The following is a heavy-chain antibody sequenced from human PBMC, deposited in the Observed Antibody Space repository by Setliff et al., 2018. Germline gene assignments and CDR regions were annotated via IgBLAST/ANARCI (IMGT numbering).Heavy chain of an antibody. Sequence: PSETLSLTCTVSGGSISSSSYYWGWIRQPPGKGLEWIGSIYYSGSTYYTPSLKSRGTISVDTSKNQFSLKLSSVTAADTAVYYCVGLDFTDAFDIWGQGTMVTVSS. CDR2: IYYSGST. D-gene: IGHD3-16*01. J-gene: IGHJ3*02. CDR3: VGLDFTDAFDI. V-gene: IGHV4-39*01. CDR1: GGSISSSSYY.